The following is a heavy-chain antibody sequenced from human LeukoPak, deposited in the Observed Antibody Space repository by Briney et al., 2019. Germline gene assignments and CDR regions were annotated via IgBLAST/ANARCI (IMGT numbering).Heavy chain of an antibody. D-gene: IGHD1-1*01. CDR2: IDPSDSYT. CDR1: GYSSTSYW. V-gene: IGHV5-10-1*01. CDR3: ALSFPGGTSFDY. Sequence: GESLKISCKGSGYSSTSYWISWVRQMPGKGLEWMGRIDPSDSYTNYSPSFQGHVTISADKSISTAYLQRSSLKASDTAMYYCALSFPGGTSFDYWGQGTLVTVSS. J-gene: IGHJ4*02.